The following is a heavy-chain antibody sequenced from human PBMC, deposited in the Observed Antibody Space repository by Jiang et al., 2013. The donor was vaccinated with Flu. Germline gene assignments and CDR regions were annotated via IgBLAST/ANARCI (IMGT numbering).Heavy chain of an antibody. CDR2: IIPIFGTA. J-gene: IGHJ6*02. CDR1: GGTFSSYA. Sequence: SGAEVKKPGSSVKVSCKASGGTFSSYAISWVRQAPGQGLEWMGGIIPIFGTANYAQKFQGRVTITADESTSTAYMELSSLRSEDTAVYYCARFGEMATITNYYYGMDVWGQGTTVTVSS. V-gene: IGHV1-69*01. D-gene: IGHD5-24*01. CDR3: ARFGEMATITNYYYGMDV.